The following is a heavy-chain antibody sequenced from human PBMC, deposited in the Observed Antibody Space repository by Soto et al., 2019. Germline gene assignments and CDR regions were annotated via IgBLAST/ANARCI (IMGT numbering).Heavy chain of an antibody. J-gene: IGHJ4*02. CDR2: ISSSGSTI. CDR3: ARVRDGDYGDRSMDY. D-gene: IGHD4-17*01. V-gene: IGHV3-11*04. Sequence: PGGSLRLSCAASGFTFSDYYMSWIRQAPGKGLEWVSYISSSGSTIYYADSVKGRFTISRDNAKNSLYLQMNSLRDEDTAVYYCARVRDGDYGDRSMDYWGQGTLVTVSS. CDR1: GFTFSDYY.